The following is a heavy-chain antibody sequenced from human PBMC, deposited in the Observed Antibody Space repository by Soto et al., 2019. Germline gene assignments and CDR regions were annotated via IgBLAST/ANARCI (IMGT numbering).Heavy chain of an antibody. CDR3: ARGRTLLWFGESSHYNMDV. J-gene: IGHJ6*02. Sequence: ASVKVSCKTSGYTFTGYYLHWVRQAPGQGFEWLGWVNPYTGDTNYAQNFQGWVTMTRDMSIRTAYMELSRLRSDDTAVYYCARGRTLLWFGESSHYNMDVWGQGTTVTVSS. CDR1: GYTFTGYY. CDR2: VNPYTGDT. V-gene: IGHV1-2*04. D-gene: IGHD3-10*01.